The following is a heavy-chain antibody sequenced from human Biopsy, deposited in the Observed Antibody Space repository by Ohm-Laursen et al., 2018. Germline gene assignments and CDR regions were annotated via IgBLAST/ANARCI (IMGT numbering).Heavy chain of an antibody. CDR3: ARGTNYYGSGRNRHWFDP. Sequence: GTLSLTCAVSSGSISGNYWGWIRQPPGKGLEWIGEINDSGRTNYNPSLRSRVTFSVDTSKNQFSLKLSSVTAADTAVYYCARGTNYYGSGRNRHWFDPWGQGTQVTVSS. CDR2: INDSGRT. J-gene: IGHJ5*02. V-gene: IGHV4-34*01. CDR1: SGSISGNY. D-gene: IGHD3-10*01.